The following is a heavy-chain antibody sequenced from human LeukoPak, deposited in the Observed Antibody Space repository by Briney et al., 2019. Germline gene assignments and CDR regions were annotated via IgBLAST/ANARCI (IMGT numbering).Heavy chain of an antibody. V-gene: IGHV2-70*01. CDR3: ARTITDSSGGGFDY. Sequence: SGPALVQPTQTLILTCILSGFSLSTGGMCVSWIRQPPGKALEWLAPIDWDDDKYYSTSLKTTLTISNDTSKNQVVLTMTSMDPVDTATYYCARTITDSSGGGFDYWGQGTLVTVSS. CDR1: GFSLSTGGMC. J-gene: IGHJ4*02. D-gene: IGHD3-22*01. CDR2: IDWDDDK.